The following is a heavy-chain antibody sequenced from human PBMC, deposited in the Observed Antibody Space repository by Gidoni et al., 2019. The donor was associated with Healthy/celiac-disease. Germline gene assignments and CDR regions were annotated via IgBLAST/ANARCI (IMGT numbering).Heavy chain of an antibody. CDR3: TSDGYGGNSGGVYY. V-gene: IGHV3-49*02. Sequence: GKGLEWEGFIRRKAYAGTTEYASSVTGRFTISRDDSKSIAYLQMNSLKTEDTAVYYCTSDGYGGNSGGVYYWGHVTLVPVSS. J-gene: IGHJ4*01. D-gene: IGHD4-17*01. CDR2: IRRKAYAGTT.